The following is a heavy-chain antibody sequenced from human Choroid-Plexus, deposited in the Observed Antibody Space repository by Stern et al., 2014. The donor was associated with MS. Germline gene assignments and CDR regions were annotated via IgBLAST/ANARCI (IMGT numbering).Heavy chain of an antibody. CDR1: GFTFGSCA. Sequence: QLVQSGGGVVQPGRPLRLSCVASGFTFGSCAMHWVRQAPGKVLEWVGGVSHDGSYKYYADSVKGRFTISRDNSQNTLYMQMSSLRPEDTAVYYCAKDRQYLTYFFDHWGQGSLVTVSS. J-gene: IGHJ5*02. V-gene: IGHV3-30*18. CDR2: VSHDGSYK. D-gene: IGHD2/OR15-2a*01. CDR3: AKDRQYLTYFFDH.